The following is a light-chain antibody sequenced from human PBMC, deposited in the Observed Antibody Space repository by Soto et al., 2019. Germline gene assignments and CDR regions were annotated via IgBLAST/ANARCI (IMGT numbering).Light chain of an antibody. J-gene: IGKJ1*01. CDR1: QSIYSSQ. Sequence: EMVLTQSPGTLSLSPGERATLSCRATQSIYSSQLAWYQQRPGQAPRLLIYGASSRATGIPDRFSGSGSGTDFTLTISRLEPEDSAIYYCQQYGDSPRTFGQGTKVEV. CDR3: QQYGDSPRT. CDR2: GAS. V-gene: IGKV3-20*01.